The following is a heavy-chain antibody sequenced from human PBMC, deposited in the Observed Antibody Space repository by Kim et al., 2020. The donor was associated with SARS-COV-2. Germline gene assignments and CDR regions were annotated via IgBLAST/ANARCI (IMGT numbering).Heavy chain of an antibody. J-gene: IGHJ4*02. CDR1: GFTFGHYA. CDR2: ITGSGGTT. CDR3: ASVRLSRYGYDLAFDY. V-gene: IGHV3-23*01. Sequence: GGSLRLSCAASGFTFGHYAMSWVRQAPGKGLEWVSGITGSGGTTYFADSVKGRFSISRDNSKNTLYLQMNSLRAEDTAVYYCASVRLSRYGYDLAFDYWGQGTLVTVSS. D-gene: IGHD5-12*01.